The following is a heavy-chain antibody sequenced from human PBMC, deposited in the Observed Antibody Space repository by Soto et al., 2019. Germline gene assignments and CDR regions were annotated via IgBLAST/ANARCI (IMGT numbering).Heavy chain of an antibody. D-gene: IGHD6-13*01. J-gene: IGHJ6*02. Sequence: ASVKVSCKASGYTFTSYDINWVRQATGQGLEWMGWMNPNSGNTGYAQKFQGRVTMTRDTSASTAYMELSSLRSEDTAVYYCARGIAAAVYYRGMDVWGQGTTVTVSS. CDR1: GYTFTSYD. CDR2: MNPNSGNT. CDR3: ARGIAAAVYYRGMDV. V-gene: IGHV1-8*01.